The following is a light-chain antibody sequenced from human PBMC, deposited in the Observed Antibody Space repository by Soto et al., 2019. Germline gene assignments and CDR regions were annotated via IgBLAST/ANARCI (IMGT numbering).Light chain of an antibody. CDR2: GNS. Sequence: QSVLTQPPSVSGAPGQRVTISCTGSSSNIGAGYDVHWYQQLPGTAPKLLIYGNSNRPSGVPDRFSGSKSGTSATLAITGLQAEDEADYYCQPYDSSLSGPVVVGGGTKLTVL. CDR3: QPYDSSLSGPVV. CDR1: SSNIGAGYD. J-gene: IGLJ2*01. V-gene: IGLV1-40*01.